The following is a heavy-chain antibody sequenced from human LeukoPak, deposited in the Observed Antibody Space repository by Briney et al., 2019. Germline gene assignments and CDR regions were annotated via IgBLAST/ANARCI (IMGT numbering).Heavy chain of an antibody. CDR1: GGSISSSSYY. J-gene: IGHJ4*02. V-gene: IGHV4-39*01. Sequence: SETLSLTCTVSGGSISSSSYYWGWIRQPPGKGLEWIGRIYYSGSTYYNPSLKSRVTISVDTSKNQFSLKLSSVTAAETAVYYCARSYDILTGHFDYWGQGTLVTVSS. CDR2: IYYSGST. D-gene: IGHD3-9*01. CDR3: ARSYDILTGHFDY.